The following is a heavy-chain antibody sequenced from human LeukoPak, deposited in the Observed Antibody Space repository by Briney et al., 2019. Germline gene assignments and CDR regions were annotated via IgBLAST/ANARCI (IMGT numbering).Heavy chain of an antibody. V-gene: IGHV3-48*01. J-gene: IGHJ4*02. CDR1: GFTFSSYE. CDR3: ASWAGTTAGFSGPFDF. CDR2: IRSSSRTT. D-gene: IGHD6-25*01. Sequence: GGSLRLSCIASGFTFSSYEMNWVRQAPGKGLEWVSHIRSSSRTTYYADSVKGRFTISRDDAKNSLYLQMNSLRGEDTAVYYCASWAGTTAGFSGPFDFWGQGTLVTVSS.